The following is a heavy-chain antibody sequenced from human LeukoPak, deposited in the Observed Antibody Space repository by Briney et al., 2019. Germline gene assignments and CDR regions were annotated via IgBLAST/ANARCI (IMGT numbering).Heavy chain of an antibody. D-gene: IGHD3-10*01. CDR1: GYTFSNYG. CDR3: ARYNSLLRGVTTSDY. CDR2: ISGHNGDV. J-gene: IGHJ4*02. Sequence: GTSVKVSCKASGYTFSNYGITWVRQAPGQGLEWMGTISGHNGDVNYAPKFQGRVTMNTDTSTTTAYMELRSLRFDDTAVYYCARYNSLLRGVTTSDYWGQGTLVTVSS. V-gene: IGHV1-18*01.